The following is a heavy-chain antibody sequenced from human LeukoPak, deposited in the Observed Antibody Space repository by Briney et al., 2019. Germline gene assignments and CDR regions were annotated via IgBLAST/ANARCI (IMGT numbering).Heavy chain of an antibody. Sequence: ESGPTLVKPSETLSLTCTVSGGSISSSSYYWGWIRQPPGKGLEWIGGIYYSGSTYYNPSLKSRVTISVDTSKNQFSLKLSSVTAADTAVYYCARGLDTAMVEQYYFDYWGQGTLVTVSS. D-gene: IGHD5-18*01. CDR3: ARGLDTAMVEQYYFDY. J-gene: IGHJ4*02. V-gene: IGHV4-39*01. CDR1: GGSISSSSYY. CDR2: IYYSGST.